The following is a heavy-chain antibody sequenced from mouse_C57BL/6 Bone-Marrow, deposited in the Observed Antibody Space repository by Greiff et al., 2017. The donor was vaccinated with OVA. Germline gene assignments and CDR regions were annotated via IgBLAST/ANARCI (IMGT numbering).Heavy chain of an antibody. J-gene: IGHJ3*01. CDR1: VYPFPRSG. CDR2: IYPRSGNT. Sequence: QVQLQQSGAELARPGASVTLSCTSSVYPFPRSGISWVKPRTGQGLEWIGEIYPRSGNTYYNEKFKGKATLTADKSSSTAYMELRSLTSEDSAVYFCARSYYYGSSFAYWGQGTLVTVSA. CDR3: ARSYYYGSSFAY. V-gene: IGHV1-81*01. D-gene: IGHD1-1*01.